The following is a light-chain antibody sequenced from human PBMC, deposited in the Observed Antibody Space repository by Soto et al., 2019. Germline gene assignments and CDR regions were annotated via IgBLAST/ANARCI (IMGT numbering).Light chain of an antibody. CDR2: DAS. J-gene: IGKJ4*01. CDR3: QHRSNWLA. V-gene: IGKV3-11*01. Sequence: EIVLTQSPATLSLSPGERATLSCRASQSVSTYLAWYQQKPGQAPRLLIYDASNRATGIPARFSGSGSGTDFTLTISSLEPEDFAVYYCQHRSNWLAFGGGPKVEIK. CDR1: QSVSTY.